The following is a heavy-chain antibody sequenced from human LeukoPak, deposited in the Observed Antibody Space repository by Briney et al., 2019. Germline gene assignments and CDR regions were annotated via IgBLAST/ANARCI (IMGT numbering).Heavy chain of an antibody. Sequence: SETLSLTCTVSGGSVSSGSYYWSWIRQPPGKGLESIGYIYYSGSTNYNPSLKSRVTISVDTSKNQFSLKLSSVTAADTAVYYCARESSGWYYFDYWGQGTLVTVSS. J-gene: IGHJ4*02. CDR1: GGSVSSGSYY. V-gene: IGHV4-61*01. CDR2: IYYSGST. CDR3: ARESSGWYYFDY. D-gene: IGHD6-19*01.